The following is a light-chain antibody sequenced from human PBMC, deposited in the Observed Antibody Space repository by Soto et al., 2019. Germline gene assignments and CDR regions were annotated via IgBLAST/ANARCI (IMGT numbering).Light chain of an antibody. CDR3: QAWDSSTPVV. CDR2: EDR. V-gene: IGLV3-1*01. Sequence: YELTQPPSVSVSPGQTASITCSGDKLGDKYSCWYQQKPGQSPVLVIYEDRKRPSGIPERFSGSKSGNTATLTISGTQAMDEADYYCQAWDSSTPVVFGGGTKLTVL. CDR1: KLGDKY. J-gene: IGLJ2*01.